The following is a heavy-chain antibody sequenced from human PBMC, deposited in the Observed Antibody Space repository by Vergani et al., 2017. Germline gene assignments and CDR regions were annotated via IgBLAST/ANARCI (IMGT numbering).Heavy chain of an antibody. CDR2: IYYSGST. D-gene: IGHD3-22*01. CDR3: ARQADRSSGFYYYYGMDV. J-gene: IGHJ6*02. CDR1: GGSISSYY. Sequence: QVQLQESGPGLVKPSETLSLTCTVSGGSISSYYWSWIRQPPGKGLGWIGYIYYSGSTNYNPSLKSRVTISVDTSKNQFSLKLSSVTAADTAVYYCARQADRSSGFYYYYGMDVWGQGTTVTVSS. V-gene: IGHV4-59*08.